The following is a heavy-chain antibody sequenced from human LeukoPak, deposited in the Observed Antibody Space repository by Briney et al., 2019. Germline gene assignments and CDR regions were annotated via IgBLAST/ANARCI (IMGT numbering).Heavy chain of an antibody. CDR1: ENIFTTYY. V-gene: IGHV1-46*01. CDR2: INPRSGST. CDR3: ARSTDGYSGNYYSG. Sequence: GASVKVYCKASENIFTTYYLHWVRQAPGHALEWMGIINPRSGSTTYAQKFQGRVSMTRDTSTSTVYMQLSSLRSDDTAVYYCARSTDGYSGNYYSGWGPGPRSSSPQ. D-gene: IGHD1-26*01. J-gene: IGHJ4*01.